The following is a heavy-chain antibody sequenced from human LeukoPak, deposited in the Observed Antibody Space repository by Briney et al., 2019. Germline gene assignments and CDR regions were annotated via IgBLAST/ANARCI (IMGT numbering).Heavy chain of an antibody. J-gene: IGHJ6*02. CDR1: GFTFSSYA. CDR3: ARDESSGYSYGTYYYYGMDV. D-gene: IGHD5-18*01. CDR2: ISYDGSNK. V-gene: IGHV3-30-3*01. Sequence: GGSLRLSCAASGFTFSSYAMHWVRQAPCKGLEWVAVISYDGSNKYYADSVKGRFTISRDNSKNTLYLQMNSLRAEDTAVYYCARDESSGYSYGTYYYYGMDVWGQGTTVTVSS.